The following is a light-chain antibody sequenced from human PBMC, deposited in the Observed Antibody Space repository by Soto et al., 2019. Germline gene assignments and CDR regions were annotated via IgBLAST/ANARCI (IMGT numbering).Light chain of an antibody. CDR1: QSVSSD. V-gene: IGKV3-15*01. J-gene: IGKJ1*01. CDR3: QQYNNWPRT. CDR2: GAS. Sequence: IVFTQYPGTLSLSPGERATLSCRASQSVSSDLAWYHQKPGQAPRLLIYGASTRATGIPARFSGSGSGTEFTLTINSLQSEDFAVYYCQQYNNWPRTFGQGTKVDIK.